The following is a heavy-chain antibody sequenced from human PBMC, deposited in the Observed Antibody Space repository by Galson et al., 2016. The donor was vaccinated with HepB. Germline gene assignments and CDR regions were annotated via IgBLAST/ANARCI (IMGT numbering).Heavy chain of an antibody. V-gene: IGHV2-5*02. CDR3: VHRHFYYDSRLGGEFDY. CDR1: GFSLDTTGVG. D-gene: IGHD3-22*01. CDR2: IYWDGDE. J-gene: IGHJ4*02. Sequence: PALVKPTQTLTLTCSFSGFSLDTTGVGVGWIRQPPGKALEWLGLIYWDGDERYNPSLESRLRFTRDTSKSQVVLTLTNMDPVDTATYYCVHRHFYYDSRLGGEFDYWGQGILVTVSS.